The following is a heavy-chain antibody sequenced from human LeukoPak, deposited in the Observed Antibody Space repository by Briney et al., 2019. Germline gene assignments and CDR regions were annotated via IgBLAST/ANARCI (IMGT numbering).Heavy chain of an antibody. D-gene: IGHD5-18*01. CDR2: ISYTGGT. J-gene: IGHJ4*02. V-gene: IGHV4-39*01. CDR1: GGYISSSSYY. CDR3: ARSFGYSYGLPFDY. Sequence: SETLSLTCTVSGGYISSSSYYWCSIRQPPGKRLEWSGSISYTGGTYYNPSLKSRVSISADTSKNQFSLKLSSVTAADTAIYYCARSFGYSYGLPFDYWGQGNLVTVSS.